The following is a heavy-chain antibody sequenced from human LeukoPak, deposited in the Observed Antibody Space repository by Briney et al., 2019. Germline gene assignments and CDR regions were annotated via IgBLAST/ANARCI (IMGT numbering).Heavy chain of an antibody. V-gene: IGHV1-69*13. Sequence: GASVKVSCKASGGTFSSYAISWVRQAPGQGLEWMGGIIPIFGTANYAQKFQGRVTITADESTSTAYMELSSLRSEDTAVYYCARVVGYCSGGNCYSGWFDPWGQGTLVTVSS. CDR2: IIPIFGTA. CDR3: ARVVGYCSGGNCYSGWFDP. D-gene: IGHD2-15*01. CDR1: GGTFSSYA. J-gene: IGHJ5*02.